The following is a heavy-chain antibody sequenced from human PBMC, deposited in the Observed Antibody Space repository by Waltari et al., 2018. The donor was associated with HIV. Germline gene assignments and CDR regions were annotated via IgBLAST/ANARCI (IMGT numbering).Heavy chain of an antibody. CDR3: ARDLGGYWYFDL. J-gene: IGHJ2*01. CDR2: ISAGGVST. CDR1: GFTVSSYA. Sequence: EVQLLESGGGLVQPGGSLRLSCAAYGFTVSSYAMRWVRQAPGKGLEWVSAISAGGVSTYYADSVKGRFTISRDNSKNTVYLQMNSLRGEDTAVYYCARDLGGYWYFDLWGRGTLVTVSS. D-gene: IGHD3-16*01. V-gene: IGHV3-23*01.